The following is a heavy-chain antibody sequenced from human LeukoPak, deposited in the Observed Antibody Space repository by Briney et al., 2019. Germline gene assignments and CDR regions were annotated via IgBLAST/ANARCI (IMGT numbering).Heavy chain of an antibody. V-gene: IGHV3-23*01. CDR2: ISGPGGST. D-gene: IGHD6-19*01. Sequence: GGSLRLSCAASGFTFSSYAMSWVRQIPGKGLEWVSTISGPGGSTNYADSVKGRFTISRDNSRNTLYLQMNSLRAEDTAVYYFARGRQWLTKGYFDYWGQGTLVTVSS. J-gene: IGHJ4*02. CDR3: ARGRQWLTKGYFDY. CDR1: GFTFSSYA.